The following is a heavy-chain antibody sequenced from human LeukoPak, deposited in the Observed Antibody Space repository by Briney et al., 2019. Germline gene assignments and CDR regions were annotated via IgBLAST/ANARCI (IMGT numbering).Heavy chain of an antibody. CDR2: ISSSGSTI. Sequence: GGSLRLSCAASGFTFSSYEMNWVRQAPGKGLEWVSYISSSGSTIYYADSVKGRFTISRDNAKNSLYLQMNSLRAEDTAVYYCARADFYYGDSPFDPWGQGTLVTVSS. CDR1: GFTFSSYE. V-gene: IGHV3-48*03. CDR3: ARADFYYGDSPFDP. J-gene: IGHJ5*02. D-gene: IGHD4-17*01.